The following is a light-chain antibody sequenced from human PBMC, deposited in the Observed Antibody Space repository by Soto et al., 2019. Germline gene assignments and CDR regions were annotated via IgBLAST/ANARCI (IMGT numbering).Light chain of an antibody. Sequence: PGERATLSCRASQSVSSSYLAWYQQKPGQAPRLLIYGASSRATGIPDRFSGSGSGTDFTLTISRLEPEDFAVYYCQQYGSSPGTFGGGTKVDIK. V-gene: IGKV3-20*01. CDR2: GAS. CDR1: QSVSSSY. CDR3: QQYGSSPGT. J-gene: IGKJ4*01.